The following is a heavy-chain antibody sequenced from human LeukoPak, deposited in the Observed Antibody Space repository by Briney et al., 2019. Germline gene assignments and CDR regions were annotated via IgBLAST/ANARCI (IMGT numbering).Heavy chain of an antibody. CDR2: SVPNSGGT. J-gene: IGHJ4*02. CDR3: ARGHSSWDY. V-gene: IGHV1-2*02. D-gene: IGHD6-19*01. Sequence: GSVNASCKASGYTFTDYYLHWVRQAPGQGLEWMGWSVPNSGGTNYAQKFQGRVTMTRDTPISTAYMDMNRLTSDDTDVYYCARGHSSWDYCGQGTLVTVSS. CDR1: GYTFTDYY.